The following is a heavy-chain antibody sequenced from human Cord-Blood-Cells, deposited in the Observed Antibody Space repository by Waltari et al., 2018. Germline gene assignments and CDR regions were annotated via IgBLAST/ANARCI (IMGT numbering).Heavy chain of an antibody. D-gene: IGHD1-7*01. V-gene: IGHV3-33*01. CDR3: ARGRGITGTTDY. J-gene: IGHJ4*02. CDR1: GFTFSSSG. CDR2: IWYDGSNK. Sequence: QVQLVESGGGVVQPGRSLRLSCATSGFTFSSSGMHWVRQAPGKGLEWVAVIWYDGSNKYYADSVKGRFTISRDNSKNTLYLQMNSLRAEDTAVYYCARGRGITGTTDYWGQGTLVTVSS.